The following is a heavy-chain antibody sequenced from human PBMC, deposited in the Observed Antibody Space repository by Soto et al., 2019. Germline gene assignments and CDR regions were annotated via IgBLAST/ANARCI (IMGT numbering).Heavy chain of an antibody. CDR2: IFSNDER. CDR1: GFSLSNAGMG. Sequence: QVTLKESGPVLVKPTETLTLTCTVSGFSLSNAGMGVSWIRQPPGKALEWLAHIFSNDERRFSTSLKNRLTNSKDTLHNQVGLIMTHMDPVDTATYYCAQTEDGGRSRTPGGWFGAWGQGTLVTVSS. V-gene: IGHV2-26*01. CDR3: AQTEDGGRSRTPGGWFGA. J-gene: IGHJ5*02. D-gene: IGHD1-26*01.